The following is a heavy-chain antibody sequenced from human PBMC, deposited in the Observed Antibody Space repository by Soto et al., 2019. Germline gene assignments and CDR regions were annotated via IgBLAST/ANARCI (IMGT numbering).Heavy chain of an antibody. Sequence: LSLTCAPSGFTFSSYAMSWVRPAPGKGLEWVSAISGSGGSTYYADSVKGRFTISRDNSTNTLYLQMNSLRAEDTAVYYCAKGRGLINYYYMDVWGKGTTVTVSS. CDR1: GFTFSSYA. CDR2: ISGSGGST. J-gene: IGHJ6*03. V-gene: IGHV3-23*01. D-gene: IGHD2-15*01. CDR3: AKGRGLINYYYMDV.